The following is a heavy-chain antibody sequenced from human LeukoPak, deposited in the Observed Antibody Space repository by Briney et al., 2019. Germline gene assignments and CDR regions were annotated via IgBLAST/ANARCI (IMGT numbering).Heavy chain of an antibody. J-gene: IGHJ6*03. V-gene: IGHV5-51*01. D-gene: IGHD4-17*01. Sequence: GESLKISCKGSGYSFTSYWIGWVRQMPGKGLEGIGIIYPGDSYTRYSPSFQGQVTISADKSISTAYLQWSSLKASDTAMYYCARHRTTVTENYYYYYMDVWGKGTTVTVSS. CDR3: ARHRTTVTENYYYYYMDV. CDR2: IYPGDSYT. CDR1: GYSFTSYW.